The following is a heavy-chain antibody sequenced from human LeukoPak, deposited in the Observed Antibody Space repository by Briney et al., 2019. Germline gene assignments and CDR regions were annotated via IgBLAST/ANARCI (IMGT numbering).Heavy chain of an antibody. CDR2: ITGSGAFT. CDR1: GFTFITYS. Sequence: PGGSLRLSCAASGFTFITYSMTWVRQAPGRGLEWVSAITGSGAFTDYADSVKGRFTISRDNPKNTLCLQMNSLRAEDTAVYYCARRAGAYSHPYDYWGQGTLVTVSS. D-gene: IGHD4/OR15-4a*01. V-gene: IGHV3-23*01. CDR3: ARRAGAYSHPYDY. J-gene: IGHJ4*02.